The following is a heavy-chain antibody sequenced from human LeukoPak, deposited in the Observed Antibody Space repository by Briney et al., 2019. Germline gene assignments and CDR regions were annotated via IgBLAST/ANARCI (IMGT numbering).Heavy chain of an antibody. V-gene: IGHV4-59*08. D-gene: IGHD7-27*01. Sequence: PGGSLRLSCAASGFTFSSYSMNWVRQAPGKGLEWIGYIHYSGSTNYNPSLKSRATISVDTSKAHFSLKLSSATATDTAAYYCARHDPGWFDTWGQGTLVTVSS. J-gene: IGHJ5*02. CDR2: IHYSGST. CDR1: GFTFSSYS. CDR3: ARHDPGWFDT.